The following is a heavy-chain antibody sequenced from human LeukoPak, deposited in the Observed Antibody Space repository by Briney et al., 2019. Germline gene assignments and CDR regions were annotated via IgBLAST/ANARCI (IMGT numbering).Heavy chain of an antibody. Sequence: GGSLRLSCAASGFTFSSYGMHWVRQAPGKGLEWVAVISYDGSNKYYADSVKGRFTISRDNSKNTLYLQMNSLRAEDTAVYYCARDLSGGNTGAFDIWGQGTMVTVSS. D-gene: IGHD4-23*01. J-gene: IGHJ3*02. CDR3: ARDLSGGNTGAFDI. V-gene: IGHV3-30*03. CDR1: GFTFSSYG. CDR2: ISYDGSNK.